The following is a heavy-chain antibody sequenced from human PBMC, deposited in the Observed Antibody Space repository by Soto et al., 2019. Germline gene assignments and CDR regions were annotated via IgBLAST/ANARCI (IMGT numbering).Heavy chain of an antibody. Sequence: SETLSLTCTVSGGSISSSSYYWGWIRQPPGKGLEWIGSIYYSGNTYYNPSLKSRVTISVDTAKNQFSLKLSSVTAADTAVYYCARTPGGSSSFVDYWGQGTLVTVSS. CDR3: ARTPGGSSSFVDY. V-gene: IGHV4-39*01. J-gene: IGHJ4*02. CDR1: GGSISSSSYY. D-gene: IGHD6-6*01. CDR2: IYYSGNT.